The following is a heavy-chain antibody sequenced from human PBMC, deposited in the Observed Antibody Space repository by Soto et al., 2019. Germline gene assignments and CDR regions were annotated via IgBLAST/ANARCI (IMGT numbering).Heavy chain of an antibody. CDR2: INPNNGAT. J-gene: IGHJ5*02. Sequence: QVQLVQSGAEVKKPGASVKVSCKAPRYIFTAYFMHWVRQAPGQGLEWMGWINPNNGATHYGLSFQGRVTVTRDTSISTAYMELSSLRSDDTADYYCGSHDPCARFDPWGQGTLVIVSS. V-gene: IGHV1-2*02. CDR1: RYIFTAYF. D-gene: IGHD1-1*01. CDR3: GSHDPCARFDP.